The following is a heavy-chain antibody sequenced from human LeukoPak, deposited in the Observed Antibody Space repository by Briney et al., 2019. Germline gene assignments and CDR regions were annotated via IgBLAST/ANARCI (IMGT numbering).Heavy chain of an antibody. CDR2: INHSGST. J-gene: IGHJ5*02. CDR3: ARPQLRFLEWSRNWFDP. D-gene: IGHD3-3*01. CDR1: GGSFSGYY. V-gene: IGHV4-34*01. Sequence: PSETLSLACAVYGGSFSGYYWSWIRQPPGKGLEWIGEINHSGSTNCNPSLKSRVTISVDTSKNQFSLKLSSVTAADTAVYYCARPQLRFLEWSRNWFDPWGQGTLVTVSS.